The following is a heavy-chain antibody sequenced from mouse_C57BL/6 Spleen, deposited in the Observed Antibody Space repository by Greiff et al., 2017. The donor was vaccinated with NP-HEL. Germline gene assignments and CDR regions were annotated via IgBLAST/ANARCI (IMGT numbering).Heavy chain of an antibody. CDR1: GFSLTSYG. D-gene: IGHD2-4*01. CDR3: ARHEDYDHYYAMDY. Sequence: VQLQQSGPGLVAPSQSLSITCTVSGFSLTSYGVHWVRQPPGKGLEWLVVIWSDGSTTYNSALKSRLSISKDNSKSQVFLKMNSLQTDDTAMYYCARHEDYDHYYAMDYWGQGTSVTVSS. CDR2: IWSDGST. J-gene: IGHJ4*01. V-gene: IGHV2-6-1*01.